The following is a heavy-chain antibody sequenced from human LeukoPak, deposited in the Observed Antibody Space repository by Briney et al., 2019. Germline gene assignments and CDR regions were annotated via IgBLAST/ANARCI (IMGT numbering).Heavy chain of an antibody. D-gene: IGHD6-13*01. J-gene: IGHJ4*02. CDR1: GFSSADYG. Sequence: PGGSLRLSCEDSGFSSADYGMSWVRQLPGKGLEWVAGINWDGGNRFYADSVKGRFIIIRDHAKNSLFLQMNSLRVEDTALYYCTRDLSSNWYNFAYWGQGALVIVSS. CDR2: INWDGGNR. V-gene: IGHV3-20*04. CDR3: TRDLSSNWYNFAY.